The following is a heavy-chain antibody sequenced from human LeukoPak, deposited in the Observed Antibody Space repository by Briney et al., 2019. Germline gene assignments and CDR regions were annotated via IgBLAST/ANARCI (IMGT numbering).Heavy chain of an antibody. CDR2: INANGGAT. D-gene: IGHD1/OR15-1a*01. V-gene: IGHV1-46*01. CDR1: GYPFSSNY. CDR3: ARALAVYSVAGTDY. Sequence: ASVKVSCKASGYPFSSNYIHWVRQAPGQGLDWMGVINANGGATNYAQKFQGRVTMTRDVSTSTVYMELSSLRSEDTAVYYCARALAVYSVAGTDYWGQGTLVTVSS. J-gene: IGHJ4*02.